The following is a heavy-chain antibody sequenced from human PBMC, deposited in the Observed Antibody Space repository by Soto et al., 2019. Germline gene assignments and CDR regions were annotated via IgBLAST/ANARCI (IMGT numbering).Heavy chain of an antibody. J-gene: IGHJ3*02. CDR2: IYPGDSDT. D-gene: IGHD3-22*01. Sequence: GESLKISCKGSGYSFTSYWIGWVRRMPGKGLEWMGIIYPGDSDTRYSPSFQGQVTISADKSISTAYLQWSSLKASDTAMYYCARPTYYYDSSGHWGPLGAFDIWGQGTMVTVS. CDR3: ARPTYYYDSSGHWGPLGAFDI. V-gene: IGHV5-51*01. CDR1: GYSFTSYW.